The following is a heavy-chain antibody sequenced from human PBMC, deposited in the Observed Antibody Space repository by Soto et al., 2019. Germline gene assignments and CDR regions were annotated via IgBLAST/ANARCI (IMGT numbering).Heavy chain of an antibody. CDR2: IIPIFGTA. J-gene: IGHJ6*02. Sequence: QVQLVQSGAEVKKPGSSVKVSRKASGGTFSSYAISWVRQAPGQGLEWMGGIIPIFGTANYAQKFQGRVTSTADESTSTAYRELSSLRSEDTAVYDCARVSRPTSFGGDIWEDDDYGMDVWGQGTTVTVSS. V-gene: IGHV1-69*01. CDR3: ARVSRPTSFGGDIWEDDDYGMDV. CDR1: GGTFSSYA. D-gene: IGHD3-3*01.